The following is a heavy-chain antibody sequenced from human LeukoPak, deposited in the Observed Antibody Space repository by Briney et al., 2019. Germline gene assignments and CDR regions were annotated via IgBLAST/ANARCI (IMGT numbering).Heavy chain of an antibody. CDR3: ARESTYSGSSPGEH. J-gene: IGHJ1*01. V-gene: IGHV1-69*05. CDR1: GGTFSSYA. Sequence: GASVKVSCKASGGTFSSYAISWVRQAPGQGLEWMGRIIPIFGTANYAQKFQGRVTITTDESTSTAYMELSSLRSEDTAVYYCARESTYSGSSPGEHWGQGTLVTASS. D-gene: IGHD1-26*01. CDR2: IIPIFGTA.